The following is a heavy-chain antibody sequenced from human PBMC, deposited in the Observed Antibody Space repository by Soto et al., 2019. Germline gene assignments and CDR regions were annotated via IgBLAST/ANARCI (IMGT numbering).Heavy chain of an antibody. CDR3: ARGPRGRNWFDP. V-gene: IGHV4-34*01. Sequence: SETLSLTCAVYGGSFSGYYWSWIRQPPGKGLERIGEINHSGSTNYNPSLKSRVTISVDTSKNQFSLKLSSVTAADTAVYYCARGPRGRNWFDPWGQGTLVTVSS. CDR1: GGSFSGYY. J-gene: IGHJ5*02. CDR2: INHSGST.